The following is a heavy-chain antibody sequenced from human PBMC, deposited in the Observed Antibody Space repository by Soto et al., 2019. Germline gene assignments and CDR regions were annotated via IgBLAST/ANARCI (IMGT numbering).Heavy chain of an antibody. J-gene: IGHJ5*02. CDR2: IYYSGST. V-gene: IGHV4-31*03. Sequence: QVQLQESGPGLVKPSQTLSLTCTVSGGSISSGGYYWSWIRQHPGKGLEWIGYIYYSGSTYYNPSLKCRVTITVDTSKNQSSLKLSSVTAADTAVYYCARGSYYDSSGYYGPWGQGTLVTVSS. D-gene: IGHD3-22*01. CDR3: ARGSYYDSSGYYGP. CDR1: GGSISSGGYY.